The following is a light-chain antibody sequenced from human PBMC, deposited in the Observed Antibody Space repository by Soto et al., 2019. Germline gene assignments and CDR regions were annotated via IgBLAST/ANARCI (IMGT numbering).Light chain of an antibody. V-gene: IGLV2-14*01. CDR1: XXDVGAYNY. CDR2: DVG. Sequence: QSALTQPASVSGSPGQSIAISCIGXXXDVGAYNYVSWYQQHPGKAPKLIIYDVGSRPSGVSDRFSGSKSGNTASLTISGLQAEDEADYYCSSYTSSNTEVFGTGTKVTVL. J-gene: IGLJ1*01. CDR3: SSYTSSNTEV.